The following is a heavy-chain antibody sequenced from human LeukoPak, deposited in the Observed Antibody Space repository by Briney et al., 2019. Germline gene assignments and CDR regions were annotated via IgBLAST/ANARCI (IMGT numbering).Heavy chain of an antibody. D-gene: IGHD2-21*01. CDR3: ASDSPGARSPVWYYLDS. V-gene: IGHV3-23*01. Sequence: GGSLRLPCAASGFTFSAYAMTWVRQAPRGGREWVSAISGSGTGTYYADSLRGGFTISSENSTKTPLLQLNRLRAEDKAVVYCASDSPGARSPVWYYLDSLGEGALVTVSP. CDR1: GFTFSAYA. J-gene: IGHJ4*02. CDR2: ISGSGTGT.